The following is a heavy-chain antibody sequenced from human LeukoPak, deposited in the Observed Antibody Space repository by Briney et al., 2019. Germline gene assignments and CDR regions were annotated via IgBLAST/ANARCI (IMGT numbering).Heavy chain of an antibody. CDR2: XYTSGDT. D-gene: IGHD6-13*01. J-gene: IGHJ4*02. CDR3: TIGGASGSLAH. V-gene: IGHV4-4*07. Sequence: PSETLSLTCTVSRASISDNYWXXXXXPAGKAXEWIGXXYTSGDTNYNPSXXXXTSVSXXXSKNQFYLSLRYVTAADTAVYYCTIGGASGSLAHWGPGTLVTVSS. CDR1: RASISDNY.